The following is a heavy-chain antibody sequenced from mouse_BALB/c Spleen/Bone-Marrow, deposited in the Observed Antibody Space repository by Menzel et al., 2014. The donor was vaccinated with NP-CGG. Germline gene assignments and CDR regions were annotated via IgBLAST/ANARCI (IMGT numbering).Heavy chain of an antibody. CDR3: ARQRGYAYAMDY. CDR1: GFAFSGND. Sequence: EVQLQQSGGGLVKPGGSLKLSCAASGFAFSGNDMSWVRQTPEKRLEWVAYISSGGGSTYYPDTVKGRFTISRDNAKNTLYLQMNSLKSEDTAVYYCARQRGYAYAMDYWGQGTSVTVSS. CDR2: ISSGGGST. J-gene: IGHJ4*01. D-gene: IGHD2-2*01. V-gene: IGHV5-12-1*01.